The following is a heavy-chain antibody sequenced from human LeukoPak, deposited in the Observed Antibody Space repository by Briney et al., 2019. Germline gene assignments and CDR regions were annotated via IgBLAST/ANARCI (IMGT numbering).Heavy chain of an antibody. CDR2: IYSGGRT. V-gene: IGHV3-53*01. Sequence: PGGSLRLSCAASGFTVSSNYMTWVRQAPGKGLEWVSVIYSGGRTYYADFVKGRFTISRDNSKNTLYLQMNSLRAEDTAVYYCARQLVPDFWGQGTLVTVSS. CDR1: GFTVSSNY. D-gene: IGHD1-1*01. CDR3: ARQLVPDF. J-gene: IGHJ4*02.